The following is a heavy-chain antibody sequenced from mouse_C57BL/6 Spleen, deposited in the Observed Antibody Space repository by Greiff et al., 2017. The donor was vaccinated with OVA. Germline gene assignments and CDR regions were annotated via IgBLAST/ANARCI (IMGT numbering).Heavy chain of an antibody. Sequence: QVQLQQPGAELVKPGASVKLSCKASGYTFTSYWMNWVKQRPGKGLEWIGQIYPGDGDTNYNGKFKGKATLTADKSSSTAYMQLSSLTSEDSAVYFCARAYYYGSSPLSYWGQGTTLTVSS. D-gene: IGHD1-1*01. V-gene: IGHV1-80*01. CDR1: GYTFTSYW. J-gene: IGHJ2*01. CDR3: ARAYYYGSSPLSY. CDR2: IYPGDGDT.